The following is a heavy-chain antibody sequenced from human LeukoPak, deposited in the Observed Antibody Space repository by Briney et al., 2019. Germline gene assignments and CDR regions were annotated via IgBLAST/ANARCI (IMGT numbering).Heavy chain of an antibody. Sequence: GGSLRLSCAASGFTFSSYAMSWVRQAPGKGLEWVSYISSSGSTIYYADSVKGRFTISRDNAKNSLYLQMNSLRAEDTAVYYCATRFWSGYVDYWGQGTLVTVSS. CDR2: ISSSGSTI. J-gene: IGHJ4*02. CDR3: ATRFWSGYVDY. CDR1: GFTFSSYA. D-gene: IGHD3-3*01. V-gene: IGHV3-48*04.